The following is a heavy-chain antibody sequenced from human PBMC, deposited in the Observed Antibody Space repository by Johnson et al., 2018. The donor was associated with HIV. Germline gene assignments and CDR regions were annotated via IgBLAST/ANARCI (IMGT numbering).Heavy chain of an antibody. CDR3: ARESTRWGGYYVSYGLDI. D-gene: IGHD5-18*01. CDR1: GFTFSDYY. CDR2: ISSSGTIK. V-gene: IGHV3-11*04. Sequence: QVQLVESGGGLVQPGGSLRLSCAASGFTFSDYYMTWIRQAPGKGLEWVSYISSSGTIKYYADSVKGRFTVSRAKAKKSLYLESTSLRVDDTAVYYRARESTRWGGYYVSYGLDICGQGTMVTVSS. J-gene: IGHJ3*02.